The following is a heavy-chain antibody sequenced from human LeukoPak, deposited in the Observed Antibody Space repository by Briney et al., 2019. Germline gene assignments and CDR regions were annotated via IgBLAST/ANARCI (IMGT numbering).Heavy chain of an antibody. V-gene: IGHV1-69*05. CDR1: GGTFSSYA. Sequence: SVKVSCKASGGTFSSYAISWVRQAPGQGLEWMGGIIPIFGTANYAQKFQGRVTITTDESTSTAYMELSSLRSEDAAVYYCARVNLDRDSSGFAFDYWGQGTLVTVSS. CDR2: IIPIFGTA. CDR3: ARVNLDRDSSGFAFDY. J-gene: IGHJ4*02. D-gene: IGHD3-22*01.